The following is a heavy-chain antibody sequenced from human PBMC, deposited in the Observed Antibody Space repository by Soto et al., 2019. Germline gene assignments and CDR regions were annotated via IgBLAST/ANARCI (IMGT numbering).Heavy chain of an antibody. J-gene: IGHJ4*02. V-gene: IGHV1-3*01. CDR1: GYIFTKSA. Sequence: ASVKVSCKASGYIFTKSAMHWVRQAPGQRLEWMGWISGGNGNTKYSPKLQDRVTITRDTSASTAYMELSSLRSEDTALYYCARDGVAAGNINFDYWGQGTLVTVSS. D-gene: IGHD6-25*01. CDR2: ISGGNGNT. CDR3: ARDGVAAGNINFDY.